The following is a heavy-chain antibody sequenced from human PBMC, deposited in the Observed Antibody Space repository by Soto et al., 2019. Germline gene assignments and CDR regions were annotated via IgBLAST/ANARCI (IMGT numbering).Heavy chain of an antibody. D-gene: IGHD3-10*01. V-gene: IGHV3-73*01. J-gene: IGHJ4*02. Sequence: EVLLVESGGGLVQPGGSLKLSCAASGFVFKDSSIHWVRQASGKGLEWIGRIRDRAYNYATAYAASVKGRFTISRDDSNNMAYLQMNGLETEDTAIYYCTRLISAAQDYWGQGTLVTFSS. CDR2: IRDRAYNYAT. CDR1: GFVFKDSS. CDR3: TRLISAAQDY.